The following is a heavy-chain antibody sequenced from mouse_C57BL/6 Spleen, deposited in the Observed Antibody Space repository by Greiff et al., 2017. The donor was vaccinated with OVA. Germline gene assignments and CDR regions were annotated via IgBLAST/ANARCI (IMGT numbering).Heavy chain of an antibody. Sequence: EVQLMESGGDLVKPGGSLKLSCAASGFTFSSYGMSWVRQTPDKRLEWVATISSGGSYTYYPDSVKGRFTISRDNAKNTLYLQMSSLKSEDTAMYYCARHDGYYEVYAMDYWGQGTSVTVSS. CDR3: ARHDGYYEVYAMDY. V-gene: IGHV5-6*01. J-gene: IGHJ4*01. CDR1: GFTFSSYG. D-gene: IGHD2-3*01. CDR2: ISSGGSYT.